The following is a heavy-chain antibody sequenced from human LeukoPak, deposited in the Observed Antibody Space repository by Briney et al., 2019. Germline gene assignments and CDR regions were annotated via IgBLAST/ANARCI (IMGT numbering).Heavy chain of an antibody. D-gene: IGHD3-10*01. CDR3: ARHVPRAMVRGPNNWFDP. J-gene: IGHJ5*02. V-gene: IGHV4-4*07. CDR1: GGSISSYY. Sequence: SETLSLTCTVSGGSISSYYWSWIRQPAGKGLEWIGRIYTSGSTNYNPSLKSRVTMSVDTSKNQFSLKLSSVTAADTAVYYCARHVPRAMVRGPNNWFDPWGQGTLVTVSS. CDR2: IYTSGST.